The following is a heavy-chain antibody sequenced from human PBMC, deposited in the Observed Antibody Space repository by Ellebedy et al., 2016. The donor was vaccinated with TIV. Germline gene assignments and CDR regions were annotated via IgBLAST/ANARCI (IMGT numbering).Heavy chain of an antibody. V-gene: IGHV3-11*01. CDR3: ARDLSGANTVHAFDI. J-gene: IGHJ3*02. D-gene: IGHD1-1*01. CDR1: GFTFSNYA. CDR2: ISSSGSTI. Sequence: GESLKISXAASGFTFSNYAMSWVRQAPGKGLEWVSYISSSGSTIYYADSVKGRFTISRDNAKNSLYLQMNSLRAEDTAVYYCARDLSGANTVHAFDIWGQGTMVTVSS.